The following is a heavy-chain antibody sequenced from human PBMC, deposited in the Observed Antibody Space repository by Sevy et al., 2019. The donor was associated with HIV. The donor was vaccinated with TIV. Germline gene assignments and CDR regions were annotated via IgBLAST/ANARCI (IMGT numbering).Heavy chain of an antibody. V-gene: IGHV3-7*01. Sequence: GGSLRLSCAASGFTFSSYWMTWVRQAPGKGLEWVANMRQDGNEKYYVDSVKGRFTISRDNAKNSLYLQMNILRAEDTAVYYCARGIYGSGSRLGLGYWGQGTLVTVSS. CDR2: MRQDGNEK. CDR3: ARGIYGSGSRLGLGY. J-gene: IGHJ4*02. D-gene: IGHD3-10*01. CDR1: GFTFSSYW.